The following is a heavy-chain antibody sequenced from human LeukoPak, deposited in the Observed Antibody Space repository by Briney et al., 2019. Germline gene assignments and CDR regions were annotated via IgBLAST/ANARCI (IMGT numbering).Heavy chain of an antibody. V-gene: IGHV4-59*01. D-gene: IGHD2-21*02. CDR1: GGSISSYY. J-gene: IGHJ5*02. CDR3: VQTAVGDTSWIDP. Sequence: SETLSLTCTVSGGSISSYYWSWIRQPPGKGLEWIGYIYYSGSTNYNPSLKSRVTISVDTSKNQFSLKLSSVTAADTAVYYCVQTAVGDTSWIDPWGQGTLVIVSS. CDR2: IYYSGST.